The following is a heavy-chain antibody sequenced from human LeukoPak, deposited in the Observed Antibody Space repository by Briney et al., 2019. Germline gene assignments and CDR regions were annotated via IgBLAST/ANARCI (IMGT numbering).Heavy chain of an antibody. CDR3: AKGWGKFDY. CDR2: ISSSPIST. J-gene: IGHJ4*02. D-gene: IGHD3-16*01. V-gene: IGHV3-23*01. CDR1: GFTFSSYS. Sequence: GGSLRLSYAPSGFTFSSYSMSWVRQAPGKGLEWVSGISSSPISTYYADSVKGRFTISRDNSKNSLYLQMNSLRAEDTAVYYCAKGWGKFDYWGQGTLVTVSS.